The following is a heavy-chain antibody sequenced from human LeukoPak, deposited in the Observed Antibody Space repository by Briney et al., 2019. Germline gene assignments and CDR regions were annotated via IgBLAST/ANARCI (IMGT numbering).Heavy chain of an antibody. V-gene: IGHV4-59*01. J-gene: IGHJ3*02. CDR3: ARAGPYPRSAFDI. Sequence: SETLSLTCTVSGGSISSYYWSWIRQPPGKGLEWIGYIYYSGSTNYNPSLKSRVTISVDTSKNQFSLKLSSVTAADTAVYYCARAGPYPRSAFDIWGQGTMVTVSS. CDR1: GGSISSYY. CDR2: IYYSGST.